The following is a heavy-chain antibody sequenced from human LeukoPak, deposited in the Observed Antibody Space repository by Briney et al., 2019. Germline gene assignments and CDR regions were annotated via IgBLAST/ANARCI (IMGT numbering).Heavy chain of an antibody. CDR2: IIPIFGTA. J-gene: IGHJ3*02. CDR3: AILVNPIVVVPAARDAFDI. V-gene: IGHV1-69*13. D-gene: IGHD2-2*01. CDR1: GDTFSSYA. Sequence: ASVKVSCKASGDTFSSYAISWVRQAPGQGVEWMGGIIPIFGTANYAQKFQGRVTITGDEARSTAYMEVRRQRSEDTAVYYCAILVNPIVVVPAARDAFDIWGQGTMVTVSS.